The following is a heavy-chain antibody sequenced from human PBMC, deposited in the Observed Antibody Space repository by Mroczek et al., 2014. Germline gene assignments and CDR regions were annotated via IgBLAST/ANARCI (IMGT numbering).Heavy chain of an antibody. CDR2: IYYSGST. V-gene: IGHV4-59*01. CDR1: GGSISSYY. D-gene: IGHD3-10*01. J-gene: IGHJ5*02. CDR3: ARITMVRGVIGNWFDP. Sequence: QVQLQESGPGLVKPSETLSLTCTVSGGSISSYYWSWIRQPPGKGLEWIGYIYYSGSTNYNPSLKSRVTISVDTSKNQFSLKLSSVTAADTAVYYCARITMVRGVIGNWFDPWGQGTLVTVSS.